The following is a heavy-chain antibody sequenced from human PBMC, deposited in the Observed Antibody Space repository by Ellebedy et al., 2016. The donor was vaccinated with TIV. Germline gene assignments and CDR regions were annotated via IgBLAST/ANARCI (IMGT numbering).Heavy chain of an antibody. CDR2: SRNKVNSYST. CDR3: SNVEWYRSDY. Sequence: GGSLRLSCAASGFTFSDHYMDWVRQAPGKGLEWVGRSRNKVNSYSTEYAASVKGRFTISRDSAKNSLYLQMNTLGGEDTAVYYCSNVEWYRSDYWGQGTLVTVSS. V-gene: IGHV3-72*01. J-gene: IGHJ4*02. CDR1: GFTFSDHY. D-gene: IGHD3-3*01.